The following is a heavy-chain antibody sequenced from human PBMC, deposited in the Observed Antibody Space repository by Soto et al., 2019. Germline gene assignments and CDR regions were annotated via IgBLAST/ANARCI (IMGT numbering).Heavy chain of an antibody. J-gene: IGHJ3*02. Sequence: GESLMISCKVSGYSFTTYWIGWVRQIPGKGLEWMGVSYPGDSDTRYSPSFQGQVTISADKSISTAYLQWRSLKASDTAIYYCARPYTMADAFNIWGQGPMVTVS. CDR1: GYSFTTYW. D-gene: IGHD3-10*01. CDR2: SYPGDSDT. CDR3: ARPYTMADAFNI. V-gene: IGHV5-51*01.